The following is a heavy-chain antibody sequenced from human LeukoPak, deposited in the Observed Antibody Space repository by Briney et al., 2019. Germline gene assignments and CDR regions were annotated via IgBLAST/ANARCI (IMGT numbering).Heavy chain of an antibody. J-gene: IGHJ4*02. CDR2: ITPDEIT. V-gene: IGHV3-74*01. Sequence: PGGSLRLSCAASGFTFRNYWVHWVRQAPGKGLVWVSRITPDEITTYADSVKGRFTISRDNAKNMLYLQMTSLRAEDTAVYYCATERAGTSGYIVFDNWGQGILVTVSS. D-gene: IGHD1-1*01. CDR1: GFTFRNYW. CDR3: ATERAGTSGYIVFDN.